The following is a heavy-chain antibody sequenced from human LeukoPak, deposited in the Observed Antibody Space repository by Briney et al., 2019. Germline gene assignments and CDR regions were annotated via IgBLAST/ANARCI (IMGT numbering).Heavy chain of an antibody. Sequence: SETLSLTCTVSVGSISSTTYFWGWIRQPPGKGLEWIGSIYYSGSTYYNPSLKSRVTISVDTSKNQFPLKLTSVTAADTAVYYCARSGYYDILTGYLYYFDYWGQGTLVTVSS. CDR2: IYYSGST. V-gene: IGHV4-39*01. CDR3: ARSGYYDILTGYLYYFDY. J-gene: IGHJ4*02. CDR1: VGSISSTTYF. D-gene: IGHD3-9*01.